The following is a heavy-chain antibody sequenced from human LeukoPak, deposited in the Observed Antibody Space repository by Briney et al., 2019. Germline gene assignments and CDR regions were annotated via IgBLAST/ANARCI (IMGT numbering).Heavy chain of an antibody. CDR1: GYTFTGYC. CDR2: VDPNSGGT. J-gene: IGHJ4*02. D-gene: IGHD3-10*01. Sequence: ASVKVSCKAPGYTFTGYCMHWVRQAPGQGLEWMGWVDPNSGGTSYAQKFQGRVTMTRDTSITTVYMELNRLNSDDTAVYYCARDSRVTNGDYWGQGTLVTVSS. V-gene: IGHV1-2*02. CDR3: ARDSRVTNGDY.